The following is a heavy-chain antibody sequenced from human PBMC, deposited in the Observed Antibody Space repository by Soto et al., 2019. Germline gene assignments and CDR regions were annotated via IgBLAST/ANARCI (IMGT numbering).Heavy chain of an antibody. V-gene: IGHV3-11*01. CDR2: ISSSGSTI. J-gene: IGHJ3*02. CDR3: ARVLTPGYYDSSGGAFDI. CDR1: GFTFSDYY. D-gene: IGHD3-22*01. Sequence: PGGSLRLSCAASGFTFSDYYMSWIRQAPGKGLEWVSYISSSGSTIYYADSVKGRFTISRDNAKNSLYLQMNSLRAEDTAVYYCARVLTPGYYDSSGGAFDIWGQGTMVTVSS.